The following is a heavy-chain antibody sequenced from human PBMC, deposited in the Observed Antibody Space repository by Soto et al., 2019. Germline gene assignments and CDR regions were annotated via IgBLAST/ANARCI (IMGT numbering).Heavy chain of an antibody. CDR3: ARNYGSGSLGYYYGMDV. J-gene: IGHJ6*02. V-gene: IGHV1-69*12. CDR2: IIPIFGTA. Sequence: QVQLVQSGAEVKKPGSSVKVSCKASGGTFSSYAISWVRQAPGQGLEWMGGIIPIFGTANYAQKFQGRVTITAXXSXSXXYMELSSLRSEDTAVYYCARNYGSGSLGYYYGMDVWGQGTTVTVSS. D-gene: IGHD3-10*01. CDR1: GGTFSSYA.